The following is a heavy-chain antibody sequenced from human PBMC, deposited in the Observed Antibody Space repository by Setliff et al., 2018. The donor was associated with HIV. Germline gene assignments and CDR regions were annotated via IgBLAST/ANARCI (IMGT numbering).Heavy chain of an antibody. Sequence: PSETLSLTCAVYGGSFSNYYWSWIRQSPGEGLEWIGEINHGGSTSHNPSLNSRVSLSLDRAKNQFSLRLTSVTAADTAVYYCAREGAPRYDSSSYYMDVWGKGTTVTVSS. CDR1: GGSFSNYY. J-gene: IGHJ6*03. V-gene: IGHV4-34*01. CDR3: AREGAPRYDSSSYYMDV. D-gene: IGHD3-22*01. CDR2: INHGGST.